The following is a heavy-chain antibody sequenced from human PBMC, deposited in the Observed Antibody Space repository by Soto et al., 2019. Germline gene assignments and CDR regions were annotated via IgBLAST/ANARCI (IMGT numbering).Heavy chain of an antibody. CDR3: ARGFPSDDFSSGYDRFYFDY. D-gene: IGHD3-3*01. V-gene: IGHV1-8*01. Sequence: ASVKVSCKASGYTFTSYDINWVRQATGQGLEWMGWMNPNSGNTGYAQKFQGRVTMTRNTSISTAYMELSSLRSEDTAVYYCARGFPSDDFSSGYDRFYFDYWGQGTQVTVSS. CDR2: MNPNSGNT. J-gene: IGHJ4*02. CDR1: GYTFTSYD.